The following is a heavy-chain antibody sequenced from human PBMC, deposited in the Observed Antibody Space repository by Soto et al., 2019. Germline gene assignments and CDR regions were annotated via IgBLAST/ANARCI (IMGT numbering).Heavy chain of an antibody. D-gene: IGHD3-16*01. CDR2: IGTAGDT. V-gene: IGHV3-13*01. J-gene: IGHJ6*03. Sequence: GGSLRLSCAASGFTFSSYDMHWVRQATGKGLEWVSAIGTAGDTYYPGSVKGRFTISRENAKNSLYLQMNSLRAGDTAVYYCAREVPGLHYMDVWGKGTTVTVSS. CDR3: AREVPGLHYMDV. CDR1: GFTFSSYD.